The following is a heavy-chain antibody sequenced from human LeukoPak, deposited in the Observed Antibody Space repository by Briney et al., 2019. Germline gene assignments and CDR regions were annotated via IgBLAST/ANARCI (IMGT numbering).Heavy chain of an antibody. CDR3: ARGQGTVTTH. J-gene: IGHJ4*02. Sequence: EASETLSLTCAVSGGSFSGYYWTWIRQPPGKGLEWIGEINHSGNANYNPSLKSRVTISLDMSENHFSLKLTSVTAADTAVYYCARGQGTVTTHWGQGTLVTVSS. CDR1: GGSFSGYY. V-gene: IGHV4-34*01. D-gene: IGHD4-17*01. CDR2: INHSGNA.